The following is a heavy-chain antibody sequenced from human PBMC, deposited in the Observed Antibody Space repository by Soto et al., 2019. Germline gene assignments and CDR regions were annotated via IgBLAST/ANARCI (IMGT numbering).Heavy chain of an antibody. Sequence: QVQLVESGGGVVQPGRSLRPSCAASGFTFSGYGMHWVRQAPGQGLEWVAVIWYDPNKTYYADSVKGRFTISRDNSKNTLYLQMNSLTVEDTAVYYCATDGPGSGRYFGEYWGQGTLVTVSS. V-gene: IGHV3-33*01. CDR1: GFTFSGYG. CDR3: ATDGPGSGRYFGEY. J-gene: IGHJ4*02. CDR2: IWYDPNKT. D-gene: IGHD6-19*01.